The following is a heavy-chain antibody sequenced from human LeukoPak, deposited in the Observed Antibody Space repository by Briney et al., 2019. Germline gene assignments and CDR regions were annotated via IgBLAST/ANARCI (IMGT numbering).Heavy chain of an antibody. J-gene: IGHJ6*03. V-gene: IGHV1-2*02. Sequence: ASVKVSCKASGYTFTGYYLHWLRQAPGQGLEWMGWINPNNGGTKYAQKFQDRFTMTRDTSISTVYMELTRLRSDDTAVYYCARDPPHYYYLDVWGRGTTVTVSS. CDR1: GYTFTGYY. CDR3: ARDPPHYYYLDV. CDR2: INPNNGGT.